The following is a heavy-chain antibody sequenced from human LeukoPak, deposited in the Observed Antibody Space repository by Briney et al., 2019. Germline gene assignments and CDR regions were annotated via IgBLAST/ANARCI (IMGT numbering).Heavy chain of an antibody. V-gene: IGHV4-39*07. CDR3: ARVYYGSASRWFDP. J-gene: IGHJ5*02. D-gene: IGHD3-10*01. CDR1: GGSISSSSYY. Sequence: PSETLSLTCTVSGGSISSSSYYWGWIRQPPGKGLEWIGSIYYSGSTYYNPSLKSRVTISVDTSKNQFSLKLSSVTVADTAVYYCARVYYGSASRWFDPWGQGTLVTVSS. CDR2: IYYSGST.